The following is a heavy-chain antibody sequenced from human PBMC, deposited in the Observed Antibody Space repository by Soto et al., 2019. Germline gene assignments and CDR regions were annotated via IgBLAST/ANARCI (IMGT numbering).Heavy chain of an antibody. CDR2: ISAYNGNT. CDR1: GYTFTSYG. J-gene: IGHJ6*02. V-gene: IGHV1-18*04. D-gene: IGHD1-26*01. CDR3: AREGGHSGSYYYYYGMDV. Sequence: CKASGYTFTSYGISWVRQAPGQGLEWMGWISAYNGNTNYAQKLQGRVTMTTDTSTSTAYMELRSLRSDDTAVYYCAREGGHSGSYYYYYGMDVWGQGTTVTVSS.